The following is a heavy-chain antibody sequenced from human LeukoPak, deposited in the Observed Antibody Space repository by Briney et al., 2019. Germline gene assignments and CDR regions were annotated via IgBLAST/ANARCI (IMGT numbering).Heavy chain of an antibody. V-gene: IGHV1-18*04. CDR2: ISAYNGNT. D-gene: IGHD3-22*01. CDR3: ARGGYFDSSGPCDY. CDR1: GNIFTSSY. Sequence: ASVKVSCKASGNIFTSSYTHWVRQAPGQGLEWMGWISAYNGNTNYAQKLQGRVTMTTDTSTSTAYMELRSLRSDDTAVYYCARGGYFDSSGPCDYWGQGTLVTVSS. J-gene: IGHJ4*02.